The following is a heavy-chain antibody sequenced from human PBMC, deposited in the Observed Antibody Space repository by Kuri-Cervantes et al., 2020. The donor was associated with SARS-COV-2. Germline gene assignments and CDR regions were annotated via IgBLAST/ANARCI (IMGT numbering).Heavy chain of an antibody. CDR2: ICGYNDNT. J-gene: IGHJ5*02. CDR3: ARDPNVNAHATEGYWFEP. Sequence: ASVKVSCKASGYTFTGYYMHWVRQAPGQGLEWMGWICGYNDNTKYAQKLQGRVIMTTDTSTNTAYMELRSLRSDDTAVYYCARDPNVNAHATEGYWFEPWGQGTLVTVSS. CDR1: GYTFTGYY. V-gene: IGHV1-18*04. D-gene: IGHD2-2*01.